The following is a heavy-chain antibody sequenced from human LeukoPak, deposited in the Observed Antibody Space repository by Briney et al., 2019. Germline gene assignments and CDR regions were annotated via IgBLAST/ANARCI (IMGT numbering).Heavy chain of an antibody. D-gene: IGHD2-8*01. J-gene: IGHJ4*02. CDR1: GGSFSGYY. V-gene: IGHV4-34*01. Sequence: SETLSLTCAVYGGSFSGYYWSWIRQPPGKGLEWIREISHSGSTNYNPSLKSRVTISVDTSKNQFSLKLSSVTAADTAVYYCARGPFNEVLPRHYFDYWGQGTLVTVSS. CDR2: ISHSGST. CDR3: ARGPFNEVLPRHYFDY.